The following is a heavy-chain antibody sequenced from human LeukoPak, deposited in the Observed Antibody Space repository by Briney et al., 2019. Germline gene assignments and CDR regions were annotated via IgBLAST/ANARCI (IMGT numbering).Heavy chain of an antibody. J-gene: IGHJ4*02. CDR2: SYYSEST. V-gene: IGHV4-39*01. Sequence: SETLSLTCTVSGGSISSSSYYWGWIRQPPGKGLERIGRSYYSESTYYHPSLKSRVTISVDTSKNQFSLKLSSVTAADTAVYYCARHRPWEYYFDYWGQGTLVTVSS. D-gene: IGHD1-26*01. CDR3: ARHRPWEYYFDY. CDR1: GGSISSSSYY.